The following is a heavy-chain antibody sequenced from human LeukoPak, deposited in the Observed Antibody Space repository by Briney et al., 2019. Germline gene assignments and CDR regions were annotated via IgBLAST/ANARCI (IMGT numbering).Heavy chain of an antibody. J-gene: IGHJ4*02. V-gene: IGHV4-39*07. D-gene: IGHD3-10*01. CDR2: IYYSGST. CDR1: GGSISSSSYY. CDR3: ARRRQLGPFDY. Sequence: KPSETLSLTCTVSGGSISSSSYYWGWIRQPPGKGLEWIGSIYYSGSTYYNPSLKSRVTISVDTSKNQFSLKLSSVTAADTAVYYCARRRQLGPFDYWGQGTLVTVSS.